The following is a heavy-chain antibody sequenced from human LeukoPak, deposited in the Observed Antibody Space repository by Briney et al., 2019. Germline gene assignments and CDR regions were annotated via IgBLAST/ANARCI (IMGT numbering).Heavy chain of an antibody. J-gene: IGHJ4*02. D-gene: IGHD6-19*01. CDR2: ISGSGGST. CDR3: ANGYSSGWYGFGY. Sequence: GGSLRLSCAAPGFTFSSYAMSWVRQAPGKGLEWVSAISGSGGSTYYADSVKGRLTISRDNSKNTLYLQMNSLRVEDTAVYYCANGYSSGWYGFGYWGQGTLVIVSS. V-gene: IGHV3-23*01. CDR1: GFTFSSYA.